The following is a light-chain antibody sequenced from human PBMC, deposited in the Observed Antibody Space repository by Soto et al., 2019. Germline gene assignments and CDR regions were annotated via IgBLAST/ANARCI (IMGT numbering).Light chain of an antibody. CDR3: QQASNFPYT. CDR2: AAS. V-gene: IGKV1-12*01. J-gene: IGKJ2*01. CDR1: QDISSW. Sequence: DIQMTQSPPSVAASVGDRVSITCRASQDISSWLAWYQQKPGTAPKLLINAASNLQSGVPSRFSGSGSGTEFTLTISSLHPEDFATYYCQQASNFPYTFGQGTKRDIK.